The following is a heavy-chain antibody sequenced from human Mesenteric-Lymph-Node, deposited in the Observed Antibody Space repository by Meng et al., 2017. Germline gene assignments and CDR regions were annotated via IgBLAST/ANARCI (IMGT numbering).Heavy chain of an antibody. CDR3: ARDLWDYYDSSGYYDAFDI. V-gene: IGHV3-21*01. D-gene: IGHD3-22*01. CDR2: ISSSSSYI. J-gene: IGHJ3*02. CDR1: GFTFSNYV. Sequence: GESLKISCAASGFTFSNYVMNWVRQAPGKGLEWVSSISSSSSYIYYADSVKGRFTISRDNSKNTLYLQMNSLRAEDTAVYYCARDLWDYYDSSGYYDAFDIWGQGTMVTVSS.